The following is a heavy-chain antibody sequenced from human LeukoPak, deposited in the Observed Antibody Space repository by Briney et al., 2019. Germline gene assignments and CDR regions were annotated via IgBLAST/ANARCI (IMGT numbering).Heavy chain of an antibody. CDR2: IYYSGST. CDR1: GGSIRGYY. D-gene: IGHD2-2*03. Sequence: SETLSLTCTVSGGSIRGYYWSWIRQPPGKGLEWIGYIYYSGSTNYNPSLKSRVTISVDTSKNQFSLKLSSVTAADTAVYYCARERGYCSSTSCYGDYYYGMDVWGQGTTVTVSS. V-gene: IGHV4-59*01. CDR3: ARERGYCSSTSCYGDYYYGMDV. J-gene: IGHJ6*02.